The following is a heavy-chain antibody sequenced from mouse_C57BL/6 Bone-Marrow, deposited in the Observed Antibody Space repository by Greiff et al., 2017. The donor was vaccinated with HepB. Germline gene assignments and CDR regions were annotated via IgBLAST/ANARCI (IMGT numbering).Heavy chain of an antibody. CDR3: ARYVYDGDWYFDV. CDR2: IDPSDSYT. J-gene: IGHJ1*03. D-gene: IGHD2-2*01. V-gene: IGHV1-50*01. CDR1: GYTFTSYW. Sequence: QVQLKQPGAELVKPGASVKLSCKASGYTFTSYWMQWVKQRPGQGLEWIGEIDPSDSYTNYNQKFKGQATLTVDTSSSTAYMQLSSLTSEDSAVYYCARYVYDGDWYFDVWGTGTTVTVSS.